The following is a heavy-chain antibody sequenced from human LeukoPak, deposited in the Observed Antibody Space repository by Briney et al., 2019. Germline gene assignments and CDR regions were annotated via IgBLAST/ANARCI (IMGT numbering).Heavy chain of an antibody. D-gene: IGHD6-13*01. Sequence: SETLSLTCTVSGGSISSSSYYWGWIRQPPGKGLEWIGSIYYSGSTYYNPSLKSRVTISVDTSKNQFSLKLSSVTAADTAVYYCARHIGYSEGYYYYYYMDVWSKGTTVTVSS. CDR2: IYYSGST. CDR1: GGSISSSSYY. CDR3: ARHIGYSEGYYYYYYMDV. J-gene: IGHJ6*03. V-gene: IGHV4-39*01.